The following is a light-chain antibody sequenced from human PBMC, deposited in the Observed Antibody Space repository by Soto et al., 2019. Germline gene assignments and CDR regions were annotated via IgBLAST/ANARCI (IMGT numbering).Light chain of an antibody. CDR2: DAY. J-gene: IGKJ5*01. Sequence: EGVLTQSPVTLSLSPGERATLSCRASQSFRGLLAWYQQKPGQAPRLLIYDAYNRATGIPPRFSGSGSGTDFTLTISSLEPEDFAVYYCQQRSNWPPITFGQGTRLEIK. V-gene: IGKV3-11*01. CDR3: QQRSNWPPIT. CDR1: QSFRGL.